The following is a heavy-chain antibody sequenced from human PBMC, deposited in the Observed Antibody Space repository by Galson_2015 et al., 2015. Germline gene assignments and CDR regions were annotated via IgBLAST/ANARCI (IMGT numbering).Heavy chain of an antibody. Sequence: SLRLSCAASGFTFSSYAMSWVRQAPGRGLEWVSGISGSGGSTYYADSVKGRFTISRDKSKNTLYLQMNSLRVEDTAIYFCARALGDYYYYMDVWGKGTTVTVSS. CDR3: ARALGDYYYYMDV. V-gene: IGHV3-23*01. J-gene: IGHJ6*03. CDR1: GFTFSSYA. CDR2: ISGSGGST. D-gene: IGHD3-10*01.